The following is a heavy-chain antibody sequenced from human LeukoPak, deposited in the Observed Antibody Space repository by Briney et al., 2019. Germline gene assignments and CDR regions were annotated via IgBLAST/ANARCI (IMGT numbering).Heavy chain of an antibody. J-gene: IGHJ3*02. D-gene: IGHD2-15*01. CDR2: IYYSGST. Sequence: SSETLSLTCTVSGGSISSYYWSWIRQPPGKGLEWIGYIYYSGSTSYNPSLKSRVTISVDSSKNQFSLKLSSVTAADTAVYYCARDSVAVAGDRAFDIWGHGTMVTVSS. CDR3: ARDSVAVAGDRAFDI. V-gene: IGHV4-59*01. CDR1: GGSISSYY.